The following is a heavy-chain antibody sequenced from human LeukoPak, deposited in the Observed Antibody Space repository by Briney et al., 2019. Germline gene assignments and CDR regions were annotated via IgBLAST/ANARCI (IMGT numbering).Heavy chain of an antibody. J-gene: IGHJ3*02. V-gene: IGHV4-31*03. D-gene: IGHD4/OR15-4a*01. CDR1: GGSISSRGYY. CDR3: ARTLRTIGAFDI. CDR2: IYYSGST. Sequence: SQTLSLTCTVSGGSISSRGYYWSWIRQHPGKGLEWIGYIYYSGSTYYNPSLKSRVTISVDTSKNQFSLKLSSVTAADTAAYYCARTLRTIGAFDIWGQGTMVTVSS.